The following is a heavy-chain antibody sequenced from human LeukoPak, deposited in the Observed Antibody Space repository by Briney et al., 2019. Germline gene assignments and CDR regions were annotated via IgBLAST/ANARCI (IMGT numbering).Heavy chain of an antibody. V-gene: IGHV3-21*01. D-gene: IGHD4-11*01. CDR3: ARDLDYSTGFDY. CDR2: ISSTGTYI. Sequence: GGSLRLSCAASGFTFSSYSMNWVRQAPGKVLEWVSSISSTGTYIYYTDSVKGRFTISRDIANSLLYLQMNSLRADDTAVYYCARDLDYSTGFDYWGQGTLVTVSS. CDR1: GFTFSSYS. J-gene: IGHJ4*02.